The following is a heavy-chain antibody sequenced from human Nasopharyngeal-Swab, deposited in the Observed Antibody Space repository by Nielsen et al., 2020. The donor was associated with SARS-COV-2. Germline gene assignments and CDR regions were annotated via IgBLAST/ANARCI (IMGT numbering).Heavy chain of an antibody. CDR2: ISRSSSNI. CDR3: AKAPRYYFGSGSFYFEY. Sequence: GESLKISCAASGFTFSSYSMNWVRQAPGKGLEWVSYISRSSSNIYYADSVKGRFTISRDNAENSLYLQMNSLRAEDTAVYYCAKAPRYYFGSGSFYFEYWGQGTLVTVSA. CDR1: GFTFSSYS. V-gene: IGHV3-48*04. D-gene: IGHD3-10*01. J-gene: IGHJ4*02.